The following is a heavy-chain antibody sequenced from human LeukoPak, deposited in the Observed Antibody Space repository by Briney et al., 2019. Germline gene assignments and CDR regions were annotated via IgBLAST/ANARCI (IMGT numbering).Heavy chain of an antibody. CDR3: ARGPLGLPQRGYSSWFDP. V-gene: IGHV4-39*01. D-gene: IGHD5-18*01. CDR1: GGSISSSSYY. CDR2: IYYSGST. Sequence: SETLSLTCTVSGGSISSSSYYWGWLRQPPGKGLEWIGSIYYSGSTYYNPSLKSRVTISVDTSKNQCSLKLSSVTAAETAVYYCARGPLGLPQRGYSSWFDPWGQGTLVTVSS. J-gene: IGHJ5*02.